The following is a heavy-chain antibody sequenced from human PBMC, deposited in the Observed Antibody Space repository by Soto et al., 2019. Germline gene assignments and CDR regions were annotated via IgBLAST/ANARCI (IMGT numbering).Heavy chain of an antibody. CDR3: ARGRADRACTNGVCHYFDH. Sequence: PGGSLRLSCAASGFSVNNYYMNWVRQAPGKGLEWVSVIFSGGSTDHADSGKGRFTVSRDISKNTLYLQMNSLRAEDTAVYYCARGRADRACTNGVCHYFDHWGQGALVTVSS. CDR2: IFSGGST. D-gene: IGHD2-8*01. V-gene: IGHV3-53*01. CDR1: GFSVNNYY. J-gene: IGHJ4*02.